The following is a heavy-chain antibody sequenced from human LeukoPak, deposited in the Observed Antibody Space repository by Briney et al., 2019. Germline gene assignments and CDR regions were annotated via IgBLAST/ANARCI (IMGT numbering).Heavy chain of an antibody. Sequence: PSETLSLTCTVSGASISSYYWSWIRQPPGKGLEWVGRIKSKTDGGTTDYAAPVRGRFTISVDDSKNTLYLQMNSLKTEDTAVYYCTTDLLRNYYYSMDVWGKGTTVTISS. V-gene: IGHV3-15*01. CDR3: TTDLLRNYYYSMDV. J-gene: IGHJ6*03. D-gene: IGHD1-26*01. CDR2: IKSKTDGGTT. CDR1: GASISSYY.